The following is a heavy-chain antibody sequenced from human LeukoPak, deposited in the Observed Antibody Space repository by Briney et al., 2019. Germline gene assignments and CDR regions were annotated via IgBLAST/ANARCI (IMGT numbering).Heavy chain of an antibody. Sequence: SETLSLTCAVYGGSFSSYYWGWIRQPPGKGLEWIGEINHSGSTNYNPSLKSRVTISVDTSKNQFSLKLSSVTAADTAVYYCARILASPYSSGWGFATYYYYYYMDVWGKGTTVTISS. V-gene: IGHV4-34*01. D-gene: IGHD6-19*01. CDR3: ARILASPYSSGWGFATYYYYYYMDV. CDR1: GGSFSSYY. CDR2: INHSGST. J-gene: IGHJ6*03.